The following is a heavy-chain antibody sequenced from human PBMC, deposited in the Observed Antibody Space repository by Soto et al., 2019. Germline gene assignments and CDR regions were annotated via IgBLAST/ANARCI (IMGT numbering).Heavy chain of an antibody. CDR2: IYYSGST. Sequence: SETLSLTCTVSGGSISSGDYYWSWIRQPPGKGLEWIGYIYYSGSTYYNPSLKSRVTISVDTSKNQFSLKLSSVTAADTAVYYCARVSARGGFGFDPWGQGTLVTVSS. J-gene: IGHJ5*02. D-gene: IGHD6-25*01. CDR1: GGSISSGDYY. CDR3: ARVSARGGFGFDP. V-gene: IGHV4-30-4*01.